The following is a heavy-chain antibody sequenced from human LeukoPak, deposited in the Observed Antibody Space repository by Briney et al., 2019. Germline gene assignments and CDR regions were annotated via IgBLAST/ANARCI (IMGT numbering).Heavy chain of an antibody. J-gene: IGHJ6*01. CDR2: ISGSGGST. Sequence: GRSLRLSCAASGFTFSSYGMHWVRQAPGKGLEWVSAISGSGGSTYYADSVKGRFTISRDNSKNTLYLQMNSLRAEDTAVYYCAKGNYESYYYYGMDVWGQGTTVTVSS. V-gene: IGHV3-23*01. CDR1: GFTFSSYG. CDR3: AKGNYESYYYYGMDV. D-gene: IGHD3-22*01.